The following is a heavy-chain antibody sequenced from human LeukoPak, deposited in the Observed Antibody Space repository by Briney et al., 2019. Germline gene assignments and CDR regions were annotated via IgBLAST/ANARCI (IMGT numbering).Heavy chain of an antibody. V-gene: IGHV4-59*01. Sequence: SETLSLTCTVSGGSISIYYWSWIRQPPGKGLEWIGYIYCSGSTNYNPSLKSRVTMSVDTSKNQVSLKLTSVTAADTAVYYCARASTTVTWFDPWGQGTLVTVSS. J-gene: IGHJ5*02. D-gene: IGHD4-17*01. CDR2: IYCSGST. CDR3: ARASTTVTWFDP. CDR1: GGSISIYY.